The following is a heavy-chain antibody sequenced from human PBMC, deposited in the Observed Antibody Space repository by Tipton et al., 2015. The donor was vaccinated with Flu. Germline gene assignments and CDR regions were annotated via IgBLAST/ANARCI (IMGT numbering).Heavy chain of an antibody. CDR3: VTSRQFYDYGGHYTFFFDN. D-gene: IGHD2/OR15-2a*01. V-gene: IGHV5-51*03. CDR2: IYPDDSDT. J-gene: IGHJ4*02. Sequence: QLVQSGAEVKKPGESLKISCQGSGSDFIYYWMGWVRHMPGKGLEWMGIIYPDDSDTKYSPSFQGHVTISADTSINTAYLQWRSLKASDSATYYCVTSRQFYDYGGHYTFFFDNWGQGTLVTVSS. CDR1: GSDFIYYW.